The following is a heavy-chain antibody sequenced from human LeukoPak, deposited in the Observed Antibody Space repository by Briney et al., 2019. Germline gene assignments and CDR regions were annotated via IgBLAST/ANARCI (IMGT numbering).Heavy chain of an antibody. D-gene: IGHD1-26*01. V-gene: IGHV1-8*01. CDR1: GYTFTSYD. CDR3: ARKWYYYYGMDV. J-gene: IGHJ6*02. Sequence: ASVKVSCKASGYTFTSYDINWVRQATGQGLEWMGWMNPNSGNTDYAQKFQGRVTMTRNTSISTAYMELSSLRSEDTAVYYCARKWYYYYGMDVWGQGTTVTVSS. CDR2: MNPNSGNT.